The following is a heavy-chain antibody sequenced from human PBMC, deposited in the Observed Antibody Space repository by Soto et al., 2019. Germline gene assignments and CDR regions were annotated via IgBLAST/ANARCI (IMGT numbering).Heavy chain of an antibody. J-gene: IGHJ4*02. Sequence: GGSLRLSCAASGFTFSGYAMSWVRQASGKGLEWVGRIRSKANSYATAYAASVKGRFTISRDDSKNTAYLQMNSLKTEDTAVYYCTRRDSSSSTWGQGTLVTVSS. V-gene: IGHV3-73*01. CDR2: IRSKANSYAT. CDR1: GFTFSGYA. D-gene: IGHD6-6*01. CDR3: TRRDSSSST.